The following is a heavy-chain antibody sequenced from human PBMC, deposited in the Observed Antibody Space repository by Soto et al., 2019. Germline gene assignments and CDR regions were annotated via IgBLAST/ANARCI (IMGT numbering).Heavy chain of an antibody. V-gene: IGHV4-34*01. Sequence: QGQLQQWGAGRLKPWETLSLTAAVYGGSLRGNFWSWIHHPPGKGLEWIGEINDSGSINYNPSLKSRVTISVDISKNQFSLRLNSMTAADTAVYYCARGLYTNSPRYWGQGTLVTVSS. D-gene: IGHD3-16*01. CDR1: GGSLRGNF. CDR2: INDSGSI. CDR3: ARGLYTNSPRY. J-gene: IGHJ4*02.